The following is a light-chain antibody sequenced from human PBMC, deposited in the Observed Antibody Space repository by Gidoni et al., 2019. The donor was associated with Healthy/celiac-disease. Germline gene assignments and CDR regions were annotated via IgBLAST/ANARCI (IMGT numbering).Light chain of an antibody. CDR1: QSVSCSY. Sequence: ELVLTQSPGTLSLSPGKRATLSCRSSQSVSCSYYAGYQQKPGQAARLLIYGASSRATGIPDRFSGSGSGADFTLTISRLEPEDFAVYYCQQYGSSPGVTFGPGTKVDIK. CDR2: GAS. V-gene: IGKV3-20*01. J-gene: IGKJ3*01. CDR3: QQYGSSPGVT.